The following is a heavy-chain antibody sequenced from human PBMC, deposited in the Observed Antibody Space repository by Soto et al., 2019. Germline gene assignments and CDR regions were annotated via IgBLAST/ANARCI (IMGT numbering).Heavy chain of an antibody. CDR1: GGSISRGGWY. V-gene: IGHV4-31*03. Sequence: QVQLQESGPGLVKPSQTLSLTCTVSGGSISRGGWYWSWIRQHPGKGLEWIGYIYYSGSTYYNPSLQSRVTISVETSKNQFSLKLSSVTAADTAVYYCASYVWGSYRSIDYWGQGALVTVSS. D-gene: IGHD3-16*02. J-gene: IGHJ4*02. CDR3: ASYVWGSYRSIDY. CDR2: IYYSGST.